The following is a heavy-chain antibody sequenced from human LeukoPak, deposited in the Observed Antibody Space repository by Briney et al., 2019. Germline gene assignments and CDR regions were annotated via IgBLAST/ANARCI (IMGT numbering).Heavy chain of an antibody. Sequence: ASVKVSCKASGYTFTSYYMHWVRQAPGQGLEWMGRIIPILGIANYAQKFQGRVTITADKSTSTAYMELSSLRSEDTAVYYCARTREQWQVLDYWGQGTLVTVSS. CDR2: IIPILGIA. J-gene: IGHJ4*02. CDR1: GYTFTSYY. CDR3: ARTREQWQVLDY. D-gene: IGHD6-19*01. V-gene: IGHV1-69*02.